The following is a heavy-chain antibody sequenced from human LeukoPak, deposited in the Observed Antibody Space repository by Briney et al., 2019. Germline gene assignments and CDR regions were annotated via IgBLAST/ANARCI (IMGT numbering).Heavy chain of an antibody. J-gene: IGHJ3*02. V-gene: IGHV3-30*18. Sequence: GGSLRLSCAASGFTFSSYAMHWVRQAPGKGLEWVAVISYDGSKTYSIDSVKGRFTISRDNSKNTLYLQMNSLRAEDTAVYYCAKSLRGELSFYDAFDIWGQGTMVTVSS. CDR3: AKSLRGELSFYDAFDI. CDR2: ISYDGSKT. CDR1: GFTFSSYA. D-gene: IGHD3-16*02.